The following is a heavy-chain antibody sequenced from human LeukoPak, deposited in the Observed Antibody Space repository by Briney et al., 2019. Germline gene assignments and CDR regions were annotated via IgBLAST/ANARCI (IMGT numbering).Heavy chain of an antibody. CDR3: AKVMPPGRIRFYSYYMDV. D-gene: IGHD2-15*01. CDR2: ISGSGGST. V-gene: IGHV3-23*01. CDR1: GFTFSSYA. Sequence: GGSLRLSCAASGFTFSSYAMSWVRQAPGKGLEWVSAISGSGGSTYYADSVKGRFTISRDNSKNTLYLQMNSLRAEDTAVYYCAKVMPPGRIRFYSYYMDVWGKGTTVSAS. J-gene: IGHJ6*03.